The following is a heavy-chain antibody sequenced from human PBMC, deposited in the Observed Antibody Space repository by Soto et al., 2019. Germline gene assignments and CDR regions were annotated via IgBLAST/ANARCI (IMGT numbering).Heavy chain of an antibody. CDR2: IYSGGST. J-gene: IGHJ5*01. Sequence: GSLRLSCAASGFTVSSNYMSWVRQAPGKGLEWVSVIYSGGSTYYADSVKGRFTISRDNSKNTLYLQMNSLRAEDTAVYYCTRAGDGYRTYNWFDSWGQGTLVTVSS. D-gene: IGHD5-12*01. CDR3: TRAGDGYRTYNWFDS. V-gene: IGHV3-53*01. CDR1: GFTVSSNY.